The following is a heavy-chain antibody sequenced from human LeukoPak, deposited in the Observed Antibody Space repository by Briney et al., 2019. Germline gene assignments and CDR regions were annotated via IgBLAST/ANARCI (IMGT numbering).Heavy chain of an antibody. CDR2: IIPIFGTA. CDR3: AFRMVRGVITADYYYYYGMDV. V-gene: IGHV1-69*13. Sequence: SVKVSCKASGYTFTSYYMHWVRQAPGQGLEWMGGIIPIFGTANYAQKFQGRVTITADESTSTAYMELSSLRSEDTAVYYCAFRMVRGVITADYYYYYGMDVWGQGTTVTVSS. D-gene: IGHD3-10*01. CDR1: GYTFTSYY. J-gene: IGHJ6*02.